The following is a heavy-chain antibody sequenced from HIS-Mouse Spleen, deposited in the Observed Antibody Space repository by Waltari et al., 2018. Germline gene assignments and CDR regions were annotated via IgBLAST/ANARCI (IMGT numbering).Heavy chain of an antibody. CDR3: ARWEDSGSYYYFDY. D-gene: IGHD1-26*01. CDR1: GYTFTVYY. Sequence: QVQLVQSGAEVKKPGASVKVSCKASGYTFTVYYMHCVRQAPGQGLEWMGWINPNSGGTNYAQKFQDRVTMTRDTSISTAYMELSRLRSDDTAVYYCARWEDSGSYYYFDYWGQGTLVTVSS. CDR2: INPNSGGT. V-gene: IGHV1-2*02. J-gene: IGHJ4*02.